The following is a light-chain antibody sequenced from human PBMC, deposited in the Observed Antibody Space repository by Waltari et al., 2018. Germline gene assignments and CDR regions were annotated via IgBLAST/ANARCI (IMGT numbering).Light chain of an antibody. CDR1: SSNIGGNS. CDR2: SDK. V-gene: IGLV1-44*01. CDR3: AAWDDSLNGWV. Sequence: QSLLTQPPSASGTPGQRVTISCSGSSSNIGGNSVNWYQQVPGTAPKVLIFSDKQRRSGVPDRIAGSKSGTSASLAISGLQSEDETDYYCAAWDDSLNGWVFGVGTRLTVL. J-gene: IGLJ3*02.